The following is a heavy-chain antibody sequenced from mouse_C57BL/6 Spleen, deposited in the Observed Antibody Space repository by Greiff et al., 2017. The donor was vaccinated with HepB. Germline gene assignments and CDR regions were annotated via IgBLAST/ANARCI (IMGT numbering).Heavy chain of an antibody. J-gene: IGHJ2*01. D-gene: IGHD2-2*01. V-gene: IGHV1-55*01. Sequence: QVQLKQPGAELVKPGASVKMSCKASGYTFTSYWITWVKQRPGQGLEWIGDIYPGSGSTNYNEKFKSKATLTVDTSSSTAYMQLSSLTSEDYAVYYCARDYGYDEDYWGQGTTLTVSS. CDR1: GYTFTSYW. CDR3: ARDYGYDEDY. CDR2: IYPGSGST.